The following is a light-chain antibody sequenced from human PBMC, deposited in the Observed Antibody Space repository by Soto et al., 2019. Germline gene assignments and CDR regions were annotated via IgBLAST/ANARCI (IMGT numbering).Light chain of an antibody. CDR3: SSYTSSSTPV. CDR2: DVS. V-gene: IGLV2-14*03. J-gene: IGLJ2*01. CDR1: GSDVGHYNY. Sequence: QSALTQPASVSGSPGQSITISCTGTGSDVGHYNYVSWYQQPPGKGPKLIIYDVSNRPSGVSNRFSGSKSGNTASLTISGLQAEDEADYYCSSYTSSSTPVFGGGTKLTVL.